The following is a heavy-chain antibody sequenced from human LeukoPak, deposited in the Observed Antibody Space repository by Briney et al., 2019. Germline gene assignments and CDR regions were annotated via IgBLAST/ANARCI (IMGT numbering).Heavy chain of an antibody. Sequence: SETLSLACSVSDGSISSFCWSWIRQPAGKGLEWIGRIHTSGSTDYNPSLKSRVTMSVDTSKNQFSLKLSSVTAADTAVYYCAREASGVLVSGYYYYYMDVWGKGTTVTVSS. J-gene: IGHJ6*03. D-gene: IGHD3-3*02. CDR3: AREASGVLVSGYYYYYMDV. CDR2: IHTSGST. V-gene: IGHV4-4*07. CDR1: DGSISSFC.